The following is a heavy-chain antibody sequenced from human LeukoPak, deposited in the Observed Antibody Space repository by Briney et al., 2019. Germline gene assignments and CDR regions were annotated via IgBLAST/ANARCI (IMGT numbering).Heavy chain of an antibody. CDR2: IYSSGST. D-gene: IGHD6-13*01. Sequence: SETLSLTCTVSGGSISTYYWSWIRQPPGKGLEWIGYIYSSGSTNYNPSLKSRVTISVDTSKNQFSLKLSSVTAADTAVYYCARDSAAGTPFDYWGQGTLVTVSS. V-gene: IGHV4-59*01. CDR3: ARDSAAGTPFDY. J-gene: IGHJ4*02. CDR1: GGSISTYY.